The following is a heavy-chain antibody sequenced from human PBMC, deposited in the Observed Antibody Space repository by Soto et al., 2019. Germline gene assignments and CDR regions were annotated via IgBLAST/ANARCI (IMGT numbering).Heavy chain of an antibody. J-gene: IGHJ4*02. D-gene: IGHD2-2*01. Sequence: PGGSLRLSCAASGFTFLNYGMSWVRQAPGKGLEWVSTISDNGGNTYLADSVKGRFTISRDNSKNTLYLQMNSLRAEDTAVYYCAKDRLGYCGSTSCSYDYWGQGTLVTVSS. CDR2: ISDNGGNT. V-gene: IGHV3-23*01. CDR1: GFTFLNYG. CDR3: AKDRLGYCGSTSCSYDY.